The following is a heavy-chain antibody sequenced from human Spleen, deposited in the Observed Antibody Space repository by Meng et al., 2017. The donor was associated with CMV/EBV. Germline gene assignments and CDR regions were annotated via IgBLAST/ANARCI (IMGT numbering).Heavy chain of an antibody. V-gene: IGHV1-18*01. CDR2: LSLTNGAT. J-gene: IGHJ1*01. CDR1: GYTFTGHA. CDR3: ARCCFYGGPDH. D-gene: IGHD2/OR15-2a*01. Sequence: SCKASGYTFTGHAITWVRQAPGQGLEWMGYLSLTNGATDYAKKFQGRLTMTTDTSTSTAYMELVSLRFDDTAVYYCARCCFYGGPDHWGQGTLVTVSS.